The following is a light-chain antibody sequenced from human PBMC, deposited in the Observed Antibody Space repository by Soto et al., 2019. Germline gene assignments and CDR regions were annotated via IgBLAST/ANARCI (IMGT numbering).Light chain of an antibody. CDR2: DAS. J-gene: IGKJ1*01. CDR1: QNINNW. Sequence: DIQVTQSPSTLSASIGDRVIISCRASQNINNWIAWYQQKPGKAPKFLIYDASTLESGVPSRFSGSGFGTEFSLTISSLQPDDFGSYYCQHMRTFGQGTKVDI. CDR3: QHMRT. V-gene: IGKV1-5*01.